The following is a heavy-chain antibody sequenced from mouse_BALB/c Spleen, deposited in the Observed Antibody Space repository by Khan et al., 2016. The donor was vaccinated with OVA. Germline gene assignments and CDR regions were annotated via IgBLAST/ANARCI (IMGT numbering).Heavy chain of an antibody. V-gene: IGHV1-4*01. CDR2: INPSNGYT. CDR3: ANSFPYPASREALVY. Sequence: QVQLQQSGAELARPGASVKMSCKASGYTFTSYSMHWIKQRPGQGLEWIGNINPSNGYTNHNQKFREKATLTADKSYSTAYMQLSSLTAEDSAVYSCANSFPYPASREALVYLGQGTSVTVSS. CDR1: GYTFTSYS. J-gene: IGHJ4*01. D-gene: IGHD1-1*01.